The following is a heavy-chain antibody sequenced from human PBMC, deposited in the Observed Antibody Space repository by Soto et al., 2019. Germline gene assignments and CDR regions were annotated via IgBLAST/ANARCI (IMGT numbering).Heavy chain of an antibody. CDR3: ARAGVGDIGSYTATFDY. J-gene: IGHJ4*02. D-gene: IGHD2-2*02. CDR2: IIPIFGTA. V-gene: IGHV1-69*13. CDR1: GGTFSSYA. Sequence: ASVKVSCKASGGTFSSYAISWVRQAPGQGLEWMGGIIPIFGTANYAQKFQGRVTITADESTSTAYMELSSLRSEDTAVYYCARAGVGDIGSYTATFDYWGQGTLVTVSS.